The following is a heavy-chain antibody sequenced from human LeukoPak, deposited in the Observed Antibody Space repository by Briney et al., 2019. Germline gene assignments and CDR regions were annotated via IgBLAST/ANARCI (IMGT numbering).Heavy chain of an antibody. CDR2: ISSSSSTI. J-gene: IGHJ4*02. CDR1: GFTFSSYS. Sequence: GGSLRLSCAASGFTFSSYSMNWVRQAPGKGLEWVSYISSSSSTIYYADSVKGRFTISRDNAKNSLYLQTNSLRAEDTAVYYCARGGVENGDHWGQGTLVTVSS. V-gene: IGHV3-48*01. CDR3: ARGGVENGDH. D-gene: IGHD1-1*01.